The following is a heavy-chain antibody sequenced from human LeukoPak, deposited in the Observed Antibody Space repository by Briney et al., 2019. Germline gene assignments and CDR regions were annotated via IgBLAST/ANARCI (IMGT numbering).Heavy chain of an antibody. J-gene: IGHJ4*02. CDR1: GLTFDDYA. Sequence: GGSLRLSCAASGLTFDDYAMHWVRQAPGKGLEWVSLISWGGGSTYYADSVKGRFTISRDNSKNSLYLHMNSLRAEDTALYYCAKDRSGNSYGHFDYWGQGTLVTVSS. CDR3: AKDRSGNSYGHFDY. CDR2: ISWGGGST. D-gene: IGHD3-10*01. V-gene: IGHV3-43D*04.